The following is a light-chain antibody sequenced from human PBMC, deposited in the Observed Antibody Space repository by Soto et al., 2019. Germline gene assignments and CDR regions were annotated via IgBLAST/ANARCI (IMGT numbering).Light chain of an antibody. V-gene: IGKV3-20*01. CDR3: QQYGSSPIT. J-gene: IGKJ1*01. Sequence: EILLTQSPGTLSLSPGERANLSCRASQRVSSSYLAWYQQKPGQAPRLLIYGASSRATGIPDRFSGSGSGTDFTLTISRLEPEDFAVYYCQQYGSSPITFGQGTKVDIK. CDR2: GAS. CDR1: QRVSSSY.